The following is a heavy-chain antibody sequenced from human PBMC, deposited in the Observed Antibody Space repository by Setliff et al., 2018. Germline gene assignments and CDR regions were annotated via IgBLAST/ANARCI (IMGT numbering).Heavy chain of an antibody. D-gene: IGHD2-15*01. CDR1: GGTFSRYA. V-gene: IGHV1-69*05. CDR3: ATGPDIGEFGGNYFNY. CDR2: SIPMYRTT. J-gene: IGHJ4*02. Sequence: SVKVSCKASGGTFSRYAISWVRQAPGQGLEWMGGSIPMYRTTKYAQKFQGRVTITTDESTTTAYMELSSLRSEDTAVYYCATGPDIGEFGGNYFNYWGQGTLVTVSS.